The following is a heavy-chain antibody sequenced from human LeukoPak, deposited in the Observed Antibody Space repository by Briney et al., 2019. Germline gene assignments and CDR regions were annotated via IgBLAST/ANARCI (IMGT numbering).Heavy chain of an antibody. CDR1: GFTFSNYD. Sequence: GGSLRLSCAASGFTFSNYDVHWVRQAPGKGMEWVAVISYDGSNKYYADSVKGRFTISRDNSKNTLYLQMNSLRPQDTAVYYCARGGSYYASGSYFAFDIWGQGTMVTVSS. J-gene: IGHJ3*02. CDR2: ISYDGSNK. V-gene: IGHV3-30*03. D-gene: IGHD3-10*01. CDR3: ARGGSYYASGSYFAFDI.